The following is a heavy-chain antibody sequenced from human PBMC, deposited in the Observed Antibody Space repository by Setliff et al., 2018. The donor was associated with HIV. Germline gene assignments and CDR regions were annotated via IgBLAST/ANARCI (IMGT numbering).Heavy chain of an antibody. J-gene: IGHJ6*03. CDR2: INPESGGT. CDR3: ARDNGLLPQPHYYHYYMDV. CDR1: GYRFTDFS. D-gene: IGHD2-8*01. V-gene: IGHV1-2*02. Sequence: ASVKVSCKSSGYRFTDFSLYWVRQAPGQGLEWMGWINPESGGTNYAPKFQGRVTITADDSTKTAYVEFTSLRSDDTAIFYCARDNGLLPQPHYYHYYMDVWGQGTTVTVSS.